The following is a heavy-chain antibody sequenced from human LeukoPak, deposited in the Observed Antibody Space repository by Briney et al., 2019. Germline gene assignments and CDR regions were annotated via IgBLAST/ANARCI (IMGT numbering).Heavy chain of an antibody. V-gene: IGHV4-61*01. CDR3: ARDGRYYDSSGLDY. Sequence: SETLSLTCTVSGGSVSSGSYYWSWIRQPPGKGLEWIGYIYYSGSTNYNPSLKSRVTMSVDTSKNQFSLKLSSVTAADTAVYYCARDGRYYDSSGLDYWGQGTLVTVSS. CDR2: IYYSGST. J-gene: IGHJ4*02. D-gene: IGHD3-22*01. CDR1: GGSVSSGSYY.